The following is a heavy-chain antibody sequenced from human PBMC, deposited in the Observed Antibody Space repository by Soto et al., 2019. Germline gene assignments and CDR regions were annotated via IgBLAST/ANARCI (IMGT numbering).Heavy chain of an antibody. CDR1: GFTFSSYW. CDR3: ARAQTGTKGLGPDY. J-gene: IGHJ4*02. V-gene: IGHV3-74*01. CDR2: INSDGSST. Sequence: EVQLVESGGRLVQPGGSLRLSCAASGFTFSSYWMHWVRQAPGKGLVWVSRINSDGSSTSYADSVKGRFTISRDNAKNTLYLQMNSLRAEDTAVYYCARAQTGTKGLGPDYWGQGTLVTVSS. D-gene: IGHD1-7*01.